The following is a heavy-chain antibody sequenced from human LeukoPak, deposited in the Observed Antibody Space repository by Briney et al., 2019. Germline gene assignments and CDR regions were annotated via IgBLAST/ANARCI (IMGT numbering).Heavy chain of an antibody. D-gene: IGHD2-2*01. Sequence: GASVKVSCKASGYTFTSYYMHWVRQAPGLGLDWMGWISAYNGNTNYAQKLQGRVTMTTDTSTSTAYMELRSLRSDDTAVYYCARRSFIGYCSSTSCYGMDVWGQGTTVTVSS. J-gene: IGHJ6*02. CDR2: ISAYNGNT. CDR1: GYTFTSYY. CDR3: ARRSFIGYCSSTSCYGMDV. V-gene: IGHV1-18*04.